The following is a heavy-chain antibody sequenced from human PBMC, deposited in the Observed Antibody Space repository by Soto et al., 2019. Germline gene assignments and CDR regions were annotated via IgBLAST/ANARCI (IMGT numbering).Heavy chain of an antibody. Sequence: QVQLVESGGGVVQPGRSLRLSCAASGFTFSSYAMHWVRQAPGKGLEWVAVISYDGSNKYYADSVKGRFTISRDNSKNTLYLQMNSLRAEDTAGYYCAREVEGNSDYWGQGTLVTVSS. V-gene: IGHV3-30-3*01. CDR1: GFTFSSYA. D-gene: IGHD4-4*01. CDR2: ISYDGSNK. J-gene: IGHJ4*02. CDR3: AREVEGNSDY.